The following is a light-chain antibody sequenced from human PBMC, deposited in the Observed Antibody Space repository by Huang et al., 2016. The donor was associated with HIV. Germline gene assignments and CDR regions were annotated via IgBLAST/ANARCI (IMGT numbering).Light chain of an antibody. V-gene: IGKV3-15*01. Sequence: EIVMTQSPATLSVSPGERVTLSCRASQSVSSNLAWYQQKPGQAPRLLIYGASTRATGIPARFSGSGSVTEFTLTISSLQSEDFAVYYCQQYNNWPPLTFGGGTKVEIK. CDR3: QQYNNWPPLT. CDR1: QSVSSN. CDR2: GAS. J-gene: IGKJ4*01.